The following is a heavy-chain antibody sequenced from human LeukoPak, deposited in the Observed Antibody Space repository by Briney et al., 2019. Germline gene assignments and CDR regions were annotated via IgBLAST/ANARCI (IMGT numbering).Heavy chain of an antibody. CDR3: ARVSPYDSSGWPLYYFDY. J-gene: IGHJ4*02. D-gene: IGHD3-22*01. CDR2: IYYSGST. V-gene: IGHV4-31*03. CDR1: GGSISSGGYY. Sequence: PSQTLSLTCTVSGGSISSGGYYWSWIRQHPGKGLEWIGYIYYSGSTNYNPSLKSRVTISVDTSKNQFSLKLSSVTAADTAVYYCARVSPYDSSGWPLYYFDYWGQGTLVTVSS.